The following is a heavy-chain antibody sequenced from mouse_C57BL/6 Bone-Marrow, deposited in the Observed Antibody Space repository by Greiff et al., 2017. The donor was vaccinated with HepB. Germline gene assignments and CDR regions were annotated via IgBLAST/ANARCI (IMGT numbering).Heavy chain of an antibody. CDR3: AYYGFDY. J-gene: IGHJ2*01. CDR1: FYSFTGYY. V-gene: IGHV1-42*01. D-gene: IGHD1-1*01. CDR2: INPSTGGT. Sequence: EVQLQQSGPELVKPGASVKISCKASFYSFTGYYMNWVKQSPEKSLEWIGDINPSTGGTTYNQKFKAKATLTVDKSASTAYMQLKSLTSADSAVYYCAYYGFDYWGQGTTLTVSS.